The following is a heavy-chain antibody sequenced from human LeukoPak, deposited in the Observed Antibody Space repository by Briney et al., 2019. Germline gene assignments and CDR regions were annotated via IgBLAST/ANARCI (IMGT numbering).Heavy chain of an antibody. J-gene: IGHJ4*02. CDR2: IGGSGGST. CDR1: GFTFSSFW. CDR3: AKPGKTTVTTLYYFDY. V-gene: IGHV3-23*01. Sequence: GGSLRLSCAASGFTFSSFWMSWVRQAPGKGLEWVSAIGGSGGSTYYADSVKGRFTISRDNSKNTLYLQMNSLRAEDTAVYYCAKPGKTTVTTLYYFDYWGQGTLVTVSS. D-gene: IGHD4-17*01.